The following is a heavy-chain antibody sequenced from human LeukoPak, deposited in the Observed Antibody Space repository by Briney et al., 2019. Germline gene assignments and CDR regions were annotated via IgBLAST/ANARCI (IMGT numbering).Heavy chain of an antibody. CDR1: GYSISSGYY. Sequence: PSETLSLTCTVSGYSISSGYYWGWIRQPPGKGLEWIGSIYHSGSTYYNPSLKSRVTISVDTSKNQFSLKLSSVTAADTAVYYCAKIPQVATYTVPNFDFWGQGTLVTVSS. D-gene: IGHD3-16*01. V-gene: IGHV4-38-2*02. J-gene: IGHJ4*02. CDR2: IYHSGST. CDR3: AKIPQVATYTVPNFDF.